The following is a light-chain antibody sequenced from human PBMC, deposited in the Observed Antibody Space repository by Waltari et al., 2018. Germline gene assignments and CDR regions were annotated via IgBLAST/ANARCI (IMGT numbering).Light chain of an antibody. CDR1: LPISANF. CDR3: XXYXRX. J-gene: IGKJ5*01. V-gene: IGKV3-20*01. CDR2: GAS. Sequence: EILLTQSPATLSLSPGERATLSCRASLPISANFLAWYQHKPGQPPKLLIYGASSRDTGTPDRFSGXGYETDFTLTINSXEPEDXAXXXXXXYXRXXGXGTR.